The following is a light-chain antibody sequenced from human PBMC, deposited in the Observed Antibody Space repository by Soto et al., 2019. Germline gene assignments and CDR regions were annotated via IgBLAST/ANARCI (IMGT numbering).Light chain of an antibody. V-gene: IGKV3-20*01. CDR3: QQYGPSPYT. Sequence: ETVLTQSPGTLSLSPGERATLSCRASQSISSSYLAWYQQKPDQAPRLLIYGASNRATGIPDRFSGSGSGTDFTLTISRLEPEDCAVYYCQQYGPSPYTFGQGTKLEIK. CDR1: QSISSSY. J-gene: IGKJ2*01. CDR2: GAS.